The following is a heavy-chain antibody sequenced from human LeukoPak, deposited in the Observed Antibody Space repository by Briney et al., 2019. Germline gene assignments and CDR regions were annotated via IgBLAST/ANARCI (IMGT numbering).Heavy chain of an antibody. J-gene: IGHJ5*02. CDR3: ANGCTGDRRFGFGFDP. CDR2: IRYDGSNK. Sequence: GGSLRLSCAASGFTFSSYGMHWVRQAPGKGLEWVAFIRYDGSNKYYADSVKGRFTISRDNSKNTLYLQMNSLRAEDTAVYYCANGCTGDRRFGFGFDPWGQGTLVTVSS. V-gene: IGHV3-30*02. D-gene: IGHD2-8*02. CDR1: GFTFSSYG.